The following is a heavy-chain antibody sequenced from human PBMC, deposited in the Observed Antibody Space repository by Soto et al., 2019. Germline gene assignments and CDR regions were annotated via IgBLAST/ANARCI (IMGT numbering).Heavy chain of an antibody. Sequence: GGSLRLSCAASGFAFDINGMTWVRQVPGKGLEWVSAISAGGGTTYYADSVKGRFTISRDNSKNTLYLQMNSLRAEDTAVYYCARDLTMVRGVIITGYYGMDVWGQGTTVTVSS. CDR2: ISAGGGTT. V-gene: IGHV3-23*01. J-gene: IGHJ6*02. CDR3: ARDLTMVRGVIITGYYGMDV. CDR1: GFAFDING. D-gene: IGHD3-10*01.